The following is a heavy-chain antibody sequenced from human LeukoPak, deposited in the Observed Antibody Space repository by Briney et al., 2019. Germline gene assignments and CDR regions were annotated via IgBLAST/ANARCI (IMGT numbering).Heavy chain of an antibody. CDR3: ARVSPNTVTTLQYFDY. J-gene: IGHJ4*02. D-gene: IGHD4-17*01. Sequence: GGSLRLSCAASGFTFSSYAMHWVRQAPGKGLEWVAVISYDGSNKYYADSVKGRFTISRDNSKNTPYLQMNSLRAEDTAVYYCARVSPNTVTTLQYFDYWGQGTLVTVSS. CDR2: ISYDGSNK. CDR1: GFTFSSYA. V-gene: IGHV3-30*04.